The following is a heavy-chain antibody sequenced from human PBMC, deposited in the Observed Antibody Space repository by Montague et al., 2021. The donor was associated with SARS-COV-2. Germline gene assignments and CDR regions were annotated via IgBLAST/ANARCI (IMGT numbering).Heavy chain of an antibody. Sequence: SETLSLTCTVSGASISSRSYYWGWIRQPPGKGLEWIGFKYYSGSTYYNPTLKSRVTISVDTSKNQFSLKLSSVTAADTAVYYCATLPSGITVFGVVEGYYFDYWGQGTLVTVSS. V-gene: IGHV4-39*01. CDR3: ATLPSGITVFGVVEGYYFDY. CDR2: KYYSGST. D-gene: IGHD3-3*01. J-gene: IGHJ4*02. CDR1: GASISSRSYY.